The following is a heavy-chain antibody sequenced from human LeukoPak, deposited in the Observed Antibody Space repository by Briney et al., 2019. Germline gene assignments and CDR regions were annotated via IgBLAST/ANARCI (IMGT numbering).Heavy chain of an antibody. CDR2: ISAYNGNT. Sequence: GSVKVSCKASGYTFTSYGISWVRQAPGQGLEWMGWISAYNGNTNYAQKLQGRVTMTTDTSTSTAYMELRSLRSEDTAVYYCATRSRWAPRGPFDYWGQGTLVTVSS. CDR3: ATRSRWAPRGPFDY. J-gene: IGHJ4*02. D-gene: IGHD3-10*01. V-gene: IGHV1-18*01. CDR1: GYTFTSYG.